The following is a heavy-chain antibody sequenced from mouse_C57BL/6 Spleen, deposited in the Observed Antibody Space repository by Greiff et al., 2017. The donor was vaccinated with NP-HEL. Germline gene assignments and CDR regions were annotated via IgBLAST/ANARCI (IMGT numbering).Heavy chain of an antibody. Sequence: VKLQESDAELVKPGASVKISCKVSGYTFTDHTIHWMKQRPEQGLEWIGYIYPRDGSTKYNAKFKGKATLTADKSSSTAYMQLNSLTSEDSAVYFCARRWGYDGFAYWGQGTLVTVSA. J-gene: IGHJ3*01. CDR2: IYPRDGST. V-gene: IGHV1-78*01. D-gene: IGHD2-2*01. CDR1: GYTFTDHT. CDR3: ARRWGYDGFAY.